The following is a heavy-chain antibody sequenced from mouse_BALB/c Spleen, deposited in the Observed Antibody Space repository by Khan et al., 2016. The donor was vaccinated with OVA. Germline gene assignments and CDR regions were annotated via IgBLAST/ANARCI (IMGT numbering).Heavy chain of an antibody. CDR2: INPTSGYT. J-gene: IGHJ3*01. CDR1: GYTFTTYW. V-gene: IGHV1-7*01. CDR3: TRDRIDY. Sequence: VKLLESGAELAKPGASVKMSCKASGYTFTTYWMHWVKQRPGQGLEWIGYINPTSGYTDYNEKFKDRATLSADKSSSTAYMQLSSLTSEDSAVYYCTRDRIDYWGQGTTVTVSA.